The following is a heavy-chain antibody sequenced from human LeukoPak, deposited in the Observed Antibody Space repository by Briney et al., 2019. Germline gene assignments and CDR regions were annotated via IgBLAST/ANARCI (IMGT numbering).Heavy chain of an antibody. V-gene: IGHV5-51*01. CDR3: ACSLYYYDSSGYPDWDI. J-gene: IGHJ4*02. Sequence: GESLKIPCKGSGYSFTSYWIGWVRQMPGKGLEWMGIIYPGDSDTRYSPSFQGQVTISADKSISTAYLQWSSLKASDTAMYYCACSLYYYDSSGYPDWDIWGQGTLVTVSS. CDR2: IYPGDSDT. D-gene: IGHD3-22*01. CDR1: GYSFTSYW.